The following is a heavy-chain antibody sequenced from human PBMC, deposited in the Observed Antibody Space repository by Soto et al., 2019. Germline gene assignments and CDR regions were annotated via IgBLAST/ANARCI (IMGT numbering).Heavy chain of an antibody. CDR2: ISPISGTA. CDR1: GCACRSYA. D-gene: IGHD1-26*01. Sequence: SVKVSCKAAGCACRSYAISWVRQAPGQGREWMGGISPISGTANYAQKFQGRVTITADESTSTAYMELSSLRSDDTAVYYFAQEDPIVGATNGWFDPWAQGTLVTVSS. CDR3: AQEDPIVGATNGWFDP. V-gene: IGHV1-69*13. J-gene: IGHJ5*02.